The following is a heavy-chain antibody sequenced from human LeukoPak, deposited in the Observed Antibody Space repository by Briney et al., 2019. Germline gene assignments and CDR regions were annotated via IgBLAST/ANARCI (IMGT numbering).Heavy chain of an antibody. V-gene: IGHV4-34*01. CDR2: INHSGST. J-gene: IGHJ4*02. CDR3: ARVSVTGTTGLSPYYFDY. CDR1: GGSFSGYY. D-gene: IGHD1-7*01. Sequence: SETLSLTCAVYGGSFSGYYWSWIRQPPGKGLEWIGEINHSGSTNYNPSLKSRVTISVGTSKNQFSLKLSSVTAADTAVYYCARVSVTGTTGLSPYYFDYWGQGTPVTVSS.